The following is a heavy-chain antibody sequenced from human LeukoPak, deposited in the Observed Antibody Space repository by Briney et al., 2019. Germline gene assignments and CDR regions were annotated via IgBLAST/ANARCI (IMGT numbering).Heavy chain of an antibody. CDR2: IKSKIDGETT. Sequence: PGGSLRLSCAASGFSFSNAWMTWVRQAPGKGLEWVGRIKSKIDGETTDYTEPVKGRFTISRDVSKNTLYLQMNSLKSEDTAVYYCSTYKVTTAFDLWGRGTLVTVSS. J-gene: IGHJ2*01. CDR3: STYKVTTAFDL. CDR1: GFSFSNAW. V-gene: IGHV3-15*01. D-gene: IGHD4-17*01.